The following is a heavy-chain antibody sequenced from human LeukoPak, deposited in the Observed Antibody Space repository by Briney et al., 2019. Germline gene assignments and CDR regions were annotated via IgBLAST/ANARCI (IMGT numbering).Heavy chain of an antibody. CDR3: ARGVRYYYDSSGYPWFDP. CDR2: INHSGST. Sequence: PSETLSLTCAVYGGSFSGYYWSWIRQPPGKGLERIGEINHSGSTNYNPSLKSRVTISVDTSKNQFSLKLSSVTAADTAVYYCARGVRYYYDSSGYPWFDPWGQGTLVTVSS. CDR1: GGSFSGYY. J-gene: IGHJ5*02. D-gene: IGHD3-22*01. V-gene: IGHV4-34*01.